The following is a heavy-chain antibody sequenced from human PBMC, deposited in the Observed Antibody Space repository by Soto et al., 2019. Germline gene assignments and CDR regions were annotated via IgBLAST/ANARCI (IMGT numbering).Heavy chain of an antibody. CDR2: ISGSGGST. J-gene: IGHJ4*02. CDR3: AKQRPPSRQIAVAGKYYLDY. D-gene: IGHD6-19*01. Sequence: GGSLRLSCAASGFTFSSYSMNWVRQAPGKGLEWVSAISGSGGSTYYAESVKSTFTISRDNSKNTQYQQMNSLRAKATTEYYGAKQRPPSRQIAVAGKYYLDYLGQGTLVTVSS. V-gene: IGHV3-23*01. CDR1: GFTFSSYS.